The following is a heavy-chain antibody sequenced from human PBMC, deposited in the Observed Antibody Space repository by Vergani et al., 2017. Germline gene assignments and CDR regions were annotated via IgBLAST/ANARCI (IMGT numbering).Heavy chain of an antibody. J-gene: IGHJ4*02. CDR3: AKHFRGWGIDY. V-gene: IGHV3-30*02. Sequence: QVQLVESGGGVVQRGGSLRLSCATSGFTLSKYDMQWIRQGPGKGLEFVAFIQFDGSNQYYADSVKGRLTLSRDFYKNTLYLQMNSLRTDDTATYYCAKHFRGWGIDYWGQGTQVIVSS. CDR2: IQFDGSNQ. CDR1: GFTLSKYD. D-gene: IGHD3-16*01.